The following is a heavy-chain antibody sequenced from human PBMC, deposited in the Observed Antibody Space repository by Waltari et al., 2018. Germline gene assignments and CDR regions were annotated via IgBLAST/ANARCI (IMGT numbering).Heavy chain of an antibody. Sequence: QVQLQQWGAGLLKPSETLSLTCAVYGGSFSGYYWSWIRQPPGKGLEWIGEINHSGSTNYNPSLKSRVTISVDTSKNQVSLKLSSVTAADTAVYYCARATRRRSIAASPGAFDIWGQGTMVTVSS. V-gene: IGHV4-34*01. D-gene: IGHD6-6*01. CDR2: INHSGST. CDR1: GGSFSGYY. J-gene: IGHJ3*02. CDR3: ARATRRRSIAASPGAFDI.